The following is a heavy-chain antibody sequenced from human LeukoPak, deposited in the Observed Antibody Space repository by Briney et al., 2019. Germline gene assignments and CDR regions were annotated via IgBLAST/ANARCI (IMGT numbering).Heavy chain of an antibody. CDR1: DYSISSGDY. V-gene: IGHV4-38-2*01. CDR3: ARVIARGAGEIFPDY. D-gene: IGHD3-10*01. Sequence: SETLSLTCAVSDYSISSGDYWGWIRQPPGKGLEWIGSVYYSGSTHYSPSLKNRVTISLDTTNNQFSLRLGAVTAADTAVYYCARVIARGAGEIFPDYWGQGTLVTVSS. CDR2: VYYSGST. J-gene: IGHJ4*02.